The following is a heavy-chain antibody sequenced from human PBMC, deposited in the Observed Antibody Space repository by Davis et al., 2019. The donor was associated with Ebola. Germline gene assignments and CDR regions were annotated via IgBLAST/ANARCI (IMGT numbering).Heavy chain of an antibody. J-gene: IGHJ5*02. Sequence: GESLKISCAASGFTFDDYAMHWVRQAPGKGLEWVSLISGDGGSTYYADSVKGRFTISRDNSKNSLYLQMNSLRTEDTALYYCAKGYSSSWYGWFDPWGQGTLVTVSS. CDR3: AKGYSSSWYGWFDP. V-gene: IGHV3-43*02. D-gene: IGHD6-13*01. CDR2: ISGDGGST. CDR1: GFTFDDYA.